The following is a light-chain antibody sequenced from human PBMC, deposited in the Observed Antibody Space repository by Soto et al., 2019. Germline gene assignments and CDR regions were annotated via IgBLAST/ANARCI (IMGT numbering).Light chain of an antibody. CDR2: DAS. Sequence: QSGLTQPASVSGSPGQSITISCTGTSSDVGGYNYVSWYQQHPGKAPKFMIYDASNRPSGVSNRFSGSKSGNTASLTISGLQAEDEADYYCCSYTTSNTRQIVFGTGTKVTVL. V-gene: IGLV2-14*01. CDR1: SSDVGGYNY. J-gene: IGLJ1*01. CDR3: CSYTTSNTRQIV.